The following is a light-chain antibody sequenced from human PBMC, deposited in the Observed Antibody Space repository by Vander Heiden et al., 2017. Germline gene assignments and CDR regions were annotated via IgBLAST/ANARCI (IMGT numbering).Light chain of an antibody. Sequence: QSVLTQPPSASGTPGQRVTISCSGCSSNIGSNTVNWYQQRPGTAPKLRIYSNNQRPSGVPDRFSGSKSGTSASLAISGLQSEDEADYYCAAWDDSLNGWVFGGGTKLTVL. V-gene: IGLV1-44*01. CDR1: SSNIGSNT. CDR3: AAWDDSLNGWV. CDR2: SNN. J-gene: IGLJ3*02.